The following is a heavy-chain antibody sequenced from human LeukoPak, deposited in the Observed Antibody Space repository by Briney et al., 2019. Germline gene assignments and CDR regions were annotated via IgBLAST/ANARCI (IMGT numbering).Heavy chain of an antibody. CDR3: ARDLNSGYASLYTFDS. CDR1: Y. CDR2: INHSVST. J-gene: IGHJ4*02. D-gene: IGHD5-12*01. Sequence: YCRWIPQPLKKRQEWIGEINHSVSTNYNPSLKSRVTISVDTSKNQFSLKLSSVTAADPAVYYCARDLNSGYASLYTFDSWGQGTLVTVSS. V-gene: IGHV4-34*01.